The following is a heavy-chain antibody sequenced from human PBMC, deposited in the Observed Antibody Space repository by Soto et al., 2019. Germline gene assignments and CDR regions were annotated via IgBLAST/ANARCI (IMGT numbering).Heavy chain of an antibody. CDR2: ISGGSGDST. CDR1: GFTFSNYA. J-gene: IGHJ4*02. Sequence: EAQLLESGGGLVQPGGSLGLSCAASGFTFSNYAMNWVRQAPGKGLEWVSGISGGSGDSTFYADSVKGRFTISRDNSKNTLHLQMNSLRTEDTAVYYCAKNQPSWATRAAFDYWGQGTLVTVSS. CDR3: AKNQPSWATRAAFDY. V-gene: IGHV3-23*01. D-gene: IGHD2-2*01.